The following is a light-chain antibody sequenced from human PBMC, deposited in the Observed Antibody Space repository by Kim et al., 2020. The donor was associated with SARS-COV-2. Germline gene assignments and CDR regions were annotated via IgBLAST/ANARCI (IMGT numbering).Light chain of an antibody. Sequence: ASVGDRVTITCRASQDISNYLVWYQQKPGKAPKVLIYAASTLQTGVPSRFSGSGSGTDFTLTISSLQPEDIATYYCQKYNTDPRTFGQGTKVDIK. CDR1: QDISNY. CDR3: QKYNTDPRT. J-gene: IGKJ1*01. CDR2: AAS. V-gene: IGKV1-27*01.